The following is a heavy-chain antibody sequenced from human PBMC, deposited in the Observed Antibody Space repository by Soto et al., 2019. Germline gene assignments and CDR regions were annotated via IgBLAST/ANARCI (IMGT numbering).Heavy chain of an antibody. V-gene: IGHV3-23*01. CDR2: ISGSGGNT. CDR3: AKDTGLGGTGNLCFDY. CDR1: GFTFSSYA. J-gene: IGHJ4*02. Sequence: EVQLLESGGGLVQPGGSLRLSCAASGFTFSSYAMSWVRQAPGKGLEWVSTISGSGGNTYYADSVKGRFTISRDNSKNTLYLQRTSLRAEDTAVYYCAKDTGLGGTGNLCFDYWGQGTLVTVSS. D-gene: IGHD1-1*01.